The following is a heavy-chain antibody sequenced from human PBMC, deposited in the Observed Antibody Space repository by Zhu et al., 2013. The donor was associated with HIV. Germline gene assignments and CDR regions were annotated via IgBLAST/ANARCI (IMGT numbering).Heavy chain of an antibody. D-gene: IGHD5-12*01. CDR3: AREDPDYTTLDY. CDR2: INPNSGGT. J-gene: IGHJ4*02. Sequence: QVQLVQSGAEVKKPGASVKVSCKASTYTFSGYSIHWVRQTPGQGLEWMGWINPNSGGTNYAQKFQGRVTMTRDTSISTAYMELSRLRSDDTAVYYCAREDPDYTTLDYWGQGTLVTVSS. V-gene: IGHV1-2*02. CDR1: TYTFSGYS.